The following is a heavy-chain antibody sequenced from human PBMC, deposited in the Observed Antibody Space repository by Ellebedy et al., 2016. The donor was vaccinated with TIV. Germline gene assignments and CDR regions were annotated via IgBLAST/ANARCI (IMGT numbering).Heavy chain of an antibody. D-gene: IGHD3-10*01. CDR1: GFTFTSSP. Sequence: SVKVSCXASGFTFTSSPVQWVRQPRGQRLEWIGWIVVGSGNTNYAQKFQERVTITRDMSTSTAYMELSSLRSEDTAVYYCAAEGASGDYNSNGMDVWGQGTTVTVSS. CDR2: IVVGSGNT. V-gene: IGHV1-58*01. CDR3: AAEGASGDYNSNGMDV. J-gene: IGHJ6*02.